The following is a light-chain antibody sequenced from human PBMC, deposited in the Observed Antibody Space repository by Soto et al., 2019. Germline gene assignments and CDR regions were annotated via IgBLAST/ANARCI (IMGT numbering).Light chain of an antibody. CDR3: VAWDASLNGYV. J-gene: IGLJ1*01. Sequence: QSVLTQPPSASGTPGQRVTISCSTSSSNIGGNTVNWYQQVPGTAPKLLIYSYDQRPSGVPDRFSGSKSGTSASLAISGLQSEDEADYYCVAWDASLNGYVFGTGTKPTVL. CDR2: SYD. V-gene: IGLV1-44*01. CDR1: SSNIGGNT.